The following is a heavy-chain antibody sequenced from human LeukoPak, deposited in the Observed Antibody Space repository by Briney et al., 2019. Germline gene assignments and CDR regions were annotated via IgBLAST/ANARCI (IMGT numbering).Heavy chain of an antibody. D-gene: IGHD2-2*01. V-gene: IGHV1-69*04. CDR2: IIPILGIA. CDR1: GGTFSSYA. Sequence: SVKVSCKASGGTFSSYAISWVRQAPGQGLEWMGRIIPILGIANYAQKFQGRVTIIADKSTSTAYMELSSLRSEDTAVYYCARDLRYCSSTSCYDYFDYWGQGTLVTVSS. CDR3: ARDLRYCSSTSCYDYFDY. J-gene: IGHJ4*02.